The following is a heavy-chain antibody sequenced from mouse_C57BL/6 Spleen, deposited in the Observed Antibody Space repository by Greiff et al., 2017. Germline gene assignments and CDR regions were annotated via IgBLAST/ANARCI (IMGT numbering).Heavy chain of an antibody. CDR2: IYPRSGNT. D-gene: IGHD2-4*01. CDR1: GYTFTSYG. CDR3: ARDEPPYDYDGGPYWAMDY. J-gene: IGHJ4*01. Sequence: QVQLQQSGAELARPGASVKLSCKASGYTFTSYGISWVKQRTGQGLEWIGEIYPRSGNTYYNEKFKGKATLTADKSSSTAYMELRSLTSEDSAVYFCARDEPPYDYDGGPYWAMDYWGQGTSVTVSS. V-gene: IGHV1-81*01.